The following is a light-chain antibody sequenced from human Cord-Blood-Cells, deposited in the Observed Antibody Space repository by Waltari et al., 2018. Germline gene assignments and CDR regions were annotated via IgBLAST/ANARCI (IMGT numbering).Light chain of an antibody. V-gene: IGKV3-15*01. CDR1: QSVSSN. CDR2: GAS. Sequence: EIVITQSPANLSVSPGERATLPCRASQSVSSNLAWYQQKPGQAPRLLIYGASTRATGVPARFSGSGSGTEFTLTISSLQSEDFAVYYCQQYNNWPITFGQGTRLEIK. CDR3: QQYNNWPIT. J-gene: IGKJ5*01.